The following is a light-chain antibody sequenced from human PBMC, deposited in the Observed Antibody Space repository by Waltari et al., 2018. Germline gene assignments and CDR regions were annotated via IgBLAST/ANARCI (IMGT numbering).Light chain of an antibody. J-gene: IGKJ4*01. CDR1: ESVSRY. V-gene: IGKV3-11*01. CDR2: DTS. Sequence: EIVLTQSPATLSLFAGERATLSCRASESVSRYLGWYQQKPGQAPRLLIYDTSIRATGVPARFIGSGYGTDFTLTISSLEPEDFALYFCQQRSLWPLTFGGGTKVVI. CDR3: QQRSLWPLT.